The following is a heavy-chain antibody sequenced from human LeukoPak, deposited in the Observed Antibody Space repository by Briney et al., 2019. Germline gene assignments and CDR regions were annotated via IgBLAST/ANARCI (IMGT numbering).Heavy chain of an antibody. CDR2: ISYDGSNK. J-gene: IGHJ3*02. Sequence: GRSLRLSCAASESTFSSYTMHWVRQAPGKGLEWVALISYDGSNKHYADSVKGRLTISRDNSKNTLFLEMNTLRAEDTAVYYCARGGRFCSSTSCYRNPSDIWGQGTMVTVSS. D-gene: IGHD2-2*02. V-gene: IGHV3-30*04. CDR1: ESTFSSYT. CDR3: ARGGRFCSSTSCYRNPSDI.